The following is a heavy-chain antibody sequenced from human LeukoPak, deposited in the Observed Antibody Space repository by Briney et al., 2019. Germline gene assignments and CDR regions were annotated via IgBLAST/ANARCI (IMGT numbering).Heavy chain of an antibody. Sequence: SVTVSCKASGYTFTSYGISWVRQAPGQGLEWMGRIIPILGIANYAQKFQGRVTITADKSTSTAYMELSSLRSEDTAVYYCARDGGRLQGEVGFDYWGQGTLVTVSS. CDR1: GYTFTSYG. D-gene: IGHD5-24*01. CDR2: IIPILGIA. CDR3: ARDGGRLQGEVGFDY. V-gene: IGHV1-69*04. J-gene: IGHJ4*02.